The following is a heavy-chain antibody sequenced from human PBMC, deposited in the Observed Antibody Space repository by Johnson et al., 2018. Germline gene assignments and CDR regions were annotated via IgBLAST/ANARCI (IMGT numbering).Heavy chain of an antibody. CDR2: MNPNTGNT. D-gene: IGHD6-6*01. CDR3: AREQKGDFSSSSINDYYYCAMDV. V-gene: IGHV1-8*01. Sequence: QVQLVQSGAEVKKXGASVKVSCKASGYTFTNFDVNWVRQAPGQGLEWMGWMNPNTGNTGYAQKFQGRVTMTRNTSISTAYLELRNLRSEDTAGYYCAREQKGDFSSSSINDYYYCAMDVWGQGTTVTVS. J-gene: IGHJ6*02. CDR1: GYTFTNFD.